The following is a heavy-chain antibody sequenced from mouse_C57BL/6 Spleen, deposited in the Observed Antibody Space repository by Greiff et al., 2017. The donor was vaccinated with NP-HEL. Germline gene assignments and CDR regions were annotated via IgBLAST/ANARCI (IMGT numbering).Heavy chain of an antibody. V-gene: IGHV1-64*01. J-gene: IGHJ3*01. CDR2: IHPNSGST. Sequence: QVQLQQPGAELVKPGASVKLSCKASGYTFTSYWMHWVKQRPGQGLEWIGMIHPNSGSTNYNEKFKSKATLTVDKSSSTAYMQLSSLTSEDSAVYYCALPYDYAWFAYWGKGTLVTVSA. CDR3: ALPYDYAWFAY. D-gene: IGHD2-4*01. CDR1: GYTFTSYW.